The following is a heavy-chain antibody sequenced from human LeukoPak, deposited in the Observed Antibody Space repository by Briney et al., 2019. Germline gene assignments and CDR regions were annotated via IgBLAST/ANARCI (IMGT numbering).Heavy chain of an antibody. CDR3: ARENGEYGDYHDAFDI. J-gene: IGHJ3*02. CDR2: ISSSSSYI. CDR1: GFTFSSYS. V-gene: IGHV3-21*01. D-gene: IGHD4-17*01. Sequence: GGSLRLSCAASGFTFSSYSMNWVRQAPGKGLEWVSSISSSSSYIYYADSVKGRFTISRDNAKNSLYLQMNSLRAEDTAVYYCARENGEYGDYHDAFDIWGQGTMVTVSS.